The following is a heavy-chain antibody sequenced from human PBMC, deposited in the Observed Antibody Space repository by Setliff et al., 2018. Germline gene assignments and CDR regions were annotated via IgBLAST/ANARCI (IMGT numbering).Heavy chain of an antibody. V-gene: IGHV4-34*01. Sequence: SETLSLTCAVYGGSSSGYYWSWIRQPPGKGLEWIGEINHSGSTNYNPSLKSRVTISVDTSKNQFSLKLSSVTAADTAVYYCARGARYFDWLFDPDYYFDYWGQGTLVTVSS. CDR1: GGSSSGYY. CDR2: INHSGST. CDR3: ARGARYFDWLFDPDYYFDY. D-gene: IGHD3-9*01. J-gene: IGHJ4*02.